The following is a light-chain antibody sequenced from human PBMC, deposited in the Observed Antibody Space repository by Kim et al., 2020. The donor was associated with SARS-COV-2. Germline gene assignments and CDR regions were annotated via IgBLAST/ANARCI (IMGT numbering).Light chain of an antibody. CDR2: AAS. CDR3: QNHNCAPWT. Sequence: DIQMTQSPSSLSASIGDRVTITCRASQGISDSLAWYQQKPGKVPKVLIFAASTLRSGVPSRFSGGRSGTDFTLTINSLQAEDVATYYWQNHNCAPWTFGQGTKVDIK. J-gene: IGKJ1*01. CDR1: QGISDS. V-gene: IGKV1-27*01.